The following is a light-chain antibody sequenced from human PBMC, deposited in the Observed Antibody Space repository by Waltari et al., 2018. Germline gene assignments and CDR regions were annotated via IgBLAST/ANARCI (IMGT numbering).Light chain of an antibody. V-gene: IGLV2-23*02. Sequence: QSALTQPASVSGTPGPSIPISCTWTTRDGGDYDLVSWYQQHPGKAPKLLICEVIKRPSGVSSRFSGSKSGNTASLTISGLQAEDEADYYCCSYAGRGTYVFGSGTKVTV. CDR2: EVI. J-gene: IGLJ1*01. CDR3: CSYAGRGTYV. CDR1: TRDGGDYDL.